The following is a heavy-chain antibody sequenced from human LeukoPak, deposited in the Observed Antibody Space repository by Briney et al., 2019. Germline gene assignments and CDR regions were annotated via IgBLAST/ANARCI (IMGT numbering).Heavy chain of an antibody. CDR2: IKSKTDGGTT. D-gene: IGHD2-2*01. CDR1: GFTFSNAW. Sequence: GGSLRLSCAASGFTFSNAWMSWVRQAPGKGLEWVGRIKSKTDGGTTDYAAPVKGRFTISRDDSKNTLYLQMNSLRAEDTAVYYCARVLRYCSSTSCRGGSSSWYIDNAFDIWGQGTMVTVSS. CDR3: ARVLRYCSSTSCRGGSSSWYIDNAFDI. V-gene: IGHV3-15*01. J-gene: IGHJ3*02.